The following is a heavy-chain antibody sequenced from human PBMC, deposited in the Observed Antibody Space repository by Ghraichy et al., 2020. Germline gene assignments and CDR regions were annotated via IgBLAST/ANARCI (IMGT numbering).Heavy chain of an antibody. CDR3: ARGGYDYGYYFDS. V-gene: IGHV4-59*11. CDR1: GGSIGSHY. Sequence: SETLSLTCTVSGGSIGSHYWSWIRQPPGRRLEWIAYIHYSACADYNPSLKSRVTISVDTSKNQLSLKLTSVTAADSAVYYCARGGYDYGYYFDSWGQGTLVTVSS. J-gene: IGHJ4*02. D-gene: IGHD5-18*01. CDR2: IHYSACA.